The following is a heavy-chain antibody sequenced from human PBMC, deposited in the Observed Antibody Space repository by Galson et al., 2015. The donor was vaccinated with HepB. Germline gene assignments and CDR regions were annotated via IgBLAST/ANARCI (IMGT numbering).Heavy chain of an antibody. V-gene: IGHV3-74*01. CDR1: GFIFGNNW. CDR3: ARVAHYYESSGYDYGRGHWYFDL. Sequence: SLRLSCAASGFIFGNNWMHWVRQTPGKGLVWVSRINSDGRSTTYADSVKGRFTISRDNARNTLYLQMNSLRAEDTALYYCARVAHYYESSGYDYGRGHWYFDLWGRGTLVTVSS. D-gene: IGHD3-22*01. J-gene: IGHJ2*01. CDR2: INSDGRST.